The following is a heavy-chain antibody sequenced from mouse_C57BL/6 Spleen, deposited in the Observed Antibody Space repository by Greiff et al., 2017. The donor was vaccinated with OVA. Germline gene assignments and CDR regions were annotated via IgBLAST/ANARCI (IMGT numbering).Heavy chain of an antibody. CDR3: ARKPRDYYGSSYFYAMDY. Sequence: QVTLKVSGPGILQSSQTLSLTCSFSGFSLSTSGMGVSWIRQPSGKGLEWLAHIYWDDDKRDNPSLKSRLTISKDTSRNQVFLKITSVDTADTATYYCARKPRDYYGSSYFYAMDYWGQGTSVTVSS. D-gene: IGHD1-1*01. V-gene: IGHV8-12*01. CDR1: GFSLSTSGMG. J-gene: IGHJ4*01. CDR2: IYWDDDK.